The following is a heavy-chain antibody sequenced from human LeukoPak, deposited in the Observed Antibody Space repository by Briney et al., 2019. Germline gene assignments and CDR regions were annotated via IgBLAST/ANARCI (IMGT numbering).Heavy chain of an antibody. CDR1: GFTFSSYS. V-gene: IGHV3-21*01. D-gene: IGHD4-23*01. J-gene: IGHJ3*02. Sequence: GGSLRLSCAASGFTFSSYSMDWVRQAPGKGLEWVSSISSSSSYLFYADSVKGRFTISRDNAKNSLYLQMDSLRVEDTAVYYCARDRRTVVTSPDALDIWGQGTMVTVSS. CDR3: ARDRRTVVTSPDALDI. CDR2: ISSSSSYL.